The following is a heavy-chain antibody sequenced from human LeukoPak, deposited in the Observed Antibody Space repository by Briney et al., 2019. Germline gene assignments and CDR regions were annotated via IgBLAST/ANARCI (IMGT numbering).Heavy chain of an antibody. D-gene: IGHD3-9*01. V-gene: IGHV1-8*02. Sequence: ASVKVSCKASGYTFTSYGINWVRQATGQGLEWMGWMNPNSGNTGYAQKFQGRVTMTRNTSISTAYMELSSLRSEDTAVYYCARGAVILTGYYNGINWFDPWGQGTLVTVSS. CDR2: MNPNSGNT. J-gene: IGHJ5*02. CDR1: GYTFTSYG. CDR3: ARGAVILTGYYNGINWFDP.